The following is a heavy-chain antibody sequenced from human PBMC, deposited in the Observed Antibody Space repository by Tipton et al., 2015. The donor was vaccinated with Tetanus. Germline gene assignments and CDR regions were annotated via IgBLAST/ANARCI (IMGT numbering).Heavy chain of an antibody. D-gene: IGHD1-26*01. CDR2: IYYSGTT. CDR1: GGSISSGGHY. CDR3: ARDQARGARGWNYFDY. V-gene: IGHV4-31*03. Sequence: TLSLTCTVSGGSISSGGHYWSWIRQHPGKGLEWIGDIYYSGTTDYNPSLKSRVTISVDTSKNQFSLKLKSVTAADTAVYYCARDQARGARGWNYFDYWGQGTLVTVSS. J-gene: IGHJ4*02.